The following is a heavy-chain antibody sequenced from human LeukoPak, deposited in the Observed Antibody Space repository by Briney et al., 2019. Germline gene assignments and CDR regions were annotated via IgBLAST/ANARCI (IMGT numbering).Heavy chain of an antibody. V-gene: IGHV3-74*01. CDR1: GLTFSSRW. D-gene: IGHD3-3*01. J-gene: IGHJ4*01. CDR3: ARDGAYSTIFY. CDR2: ITNDGSST. Sequence: PGGSLRLSCAASGLTFSSRWMHWVRQAPGKGLVWVSRITNDGSSTTYADSVKGRFTISRDNAKNMLYLQVNSLRAEDTAVYYCARDGAYSTIFYWGQGTLVTVSS.